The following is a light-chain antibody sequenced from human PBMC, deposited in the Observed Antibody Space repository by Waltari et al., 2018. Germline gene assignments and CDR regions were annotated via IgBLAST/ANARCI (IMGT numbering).Light chain of an antibody. V-gene: IGLV2-11*01. CDR2: DVT. Sequence: QSALTQPRSVSGSPGQSVTLSCTGTSSDIGGYNYVSWYQQHPGKVPKLILFDVTKRPSGGPDRFSGSKAGNTASLTISGLQAGDEAVYFCCSYAGKYTSVFGAGTKVTVL. CDR1: SSDIGGYNY. CDR3: CSYAGKYTSV. J-gene: IGLJ2*01.